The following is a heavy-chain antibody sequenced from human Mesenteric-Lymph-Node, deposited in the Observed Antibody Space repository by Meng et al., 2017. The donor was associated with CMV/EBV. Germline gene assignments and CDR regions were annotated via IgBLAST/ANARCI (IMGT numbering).Heavy chain of an antibody. CDR3: ARRFCSGGTCYRGDFDY. CDR1: GYTFTDSF. CDR2: INTYNGNT. Sequence: ASVKVSCKASGYTFTDSFMHWVRQAPGQGLEWMGWINTYNGNTNYAQKLQGRVTMTTDTFTSTVYMELRSLRSDDTAVYFCARRFCSGGTCYRGDFDYWGQGTLVTVSS. D-gene: IGHD2-15*01. V-gene: IGHV1-18*01. J-gene: IGHJ4*02.